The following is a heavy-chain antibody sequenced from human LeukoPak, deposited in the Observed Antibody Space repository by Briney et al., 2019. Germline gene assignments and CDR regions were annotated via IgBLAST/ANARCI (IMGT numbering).Heavy chain of an antibody. J-gene: IGHJ4*02. Sequence: GGSLRLSCAASGFSLSSYWMSWVRQAPGKGLEWVANIKQDGSEKWYVGSVKGRFTISRDNAKNSLYLQMNSLRAEDTAVYYCARLYSGGYSFEYWGQGTLVTVSS. CDR3: ARLYSGGYSFEY. V-gene: IGHV3-7*01. D-gene: IGHD1-26*01. CDR1: GFSLSSYW. CDR2: IKQDGSEK.